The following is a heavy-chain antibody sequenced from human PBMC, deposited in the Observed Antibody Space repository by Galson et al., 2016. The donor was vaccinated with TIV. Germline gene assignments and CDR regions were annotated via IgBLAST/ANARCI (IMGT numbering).Heavy chain of an antibody. V-gene: IGHV5-51*01. Sequence: QSGAEVTKPGESLKISCQASGYSFSRYWIGWVRQMPGKGLEWMGMIYPGDSATRYSPSFRGQVTLSVAKSIDTAYLQWSSPRASDTALYFCARNDFPDCGGDCRTEYFFDYWGQGTRVSVSS. CDR3: ARNDFPDCGGDCRTEYFFDY. CDR1: GYSFSRYW. D-gene: IGHD2-21*01. CDR2: IYPGDSAT. J-gene: IGHJ4*02.